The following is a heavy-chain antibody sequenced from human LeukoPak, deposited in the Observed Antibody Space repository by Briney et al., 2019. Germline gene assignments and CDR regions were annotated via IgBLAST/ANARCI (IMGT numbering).Heavy chain of an antibody. CDR2: IWYDGSNK. V-gene: IGHV3-33*08. J-gene: IGHJ4*02. D-gene: IGHD3-22*01. CDR3: ARDEYYYDSSGYFLALTLDY. CDR1: GFTFSNYA. Sequence: GGSLRLSCAASGFTFSNYAMSWVRQAPGKGLEWVAVIWYDGSNKYYADSVKGRFTISRDNSKNTLYLQMNSLRAEDTAVYYCARDEYYYDSSGYFLALTLDYWGQGTLVTVSP.